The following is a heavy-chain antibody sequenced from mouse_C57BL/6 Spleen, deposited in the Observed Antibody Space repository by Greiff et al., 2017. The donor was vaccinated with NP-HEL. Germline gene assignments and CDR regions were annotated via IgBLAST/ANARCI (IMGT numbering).Heavy chain of an antibody. CDR1: GFTFSDYG. J-gene: IGHJ4*01. D-gene: IGHD2-3*01. Sequence: DVKLVESGGGLVKPGGSLKLSCAASGFTFSDYGMHWVRQAPEKGPEWVAYISSGSSTIYYADTVKGRFTISRDNAKNTLFLQMTSLRSEDTAMYYCARDGYSPYYYAMDYWGQGTSVTVSS. CDR2: ISSGSSTI. V-gene: IGHV5-17*01. CDR3: ARDGYSPYYYAMDY.